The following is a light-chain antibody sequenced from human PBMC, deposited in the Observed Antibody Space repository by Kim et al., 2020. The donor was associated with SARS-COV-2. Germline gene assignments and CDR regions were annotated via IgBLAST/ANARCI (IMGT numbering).Light chain of an antibody. CDR3: HQYYSYPPWT. Sequence: SAGDRVTVTCRASQDISNYLAWYQQKPGKAPKLLIYGASTLQGGAPSTFSGSGSGTEFALTSSSLQPEDIATYYCHQYYSYPPWTFGQGTKVDI. CDR2: GAS. V-gene: IGKV1-8*01. J-gene: IGKJ1*01. CDR1: QDISNY.